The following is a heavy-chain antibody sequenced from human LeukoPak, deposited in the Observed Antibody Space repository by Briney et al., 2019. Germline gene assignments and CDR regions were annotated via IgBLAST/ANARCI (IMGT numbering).Heavy chain of an antibody. CDR3: AKECCSQSGYYFDS. CDR2: IQYDGSIE. D-gene: IGHD2-21*01. CDR1: GFTFSSYG. Sequence: GGSLRLSCTASGFTFSSYGMHWVRQAPGRGLEWVAAIQYDGSIEYYADSVKGRFTISRDNSKNTLYLQMNSLRAEDTAVYYCAKECCSQSGYYFDSWGQGTLVTVSS. V-gene: IGHV3-30*02. J-gene: IGHJ4*02.